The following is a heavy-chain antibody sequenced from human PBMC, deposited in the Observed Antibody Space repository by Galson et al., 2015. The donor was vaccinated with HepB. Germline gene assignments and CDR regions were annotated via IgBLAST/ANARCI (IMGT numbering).Heavy chain of an antibody. CDR1: GYTFSTYS. Sequence: SVKVSCKASGYTFSTYSITWVRQAPGQRLEWMGWINPGNGNTKYSQKFQGRVTITRDTSASTAYMELGSLRSTDTAVYYCARVSRYDSSGYYPWWGQGTLVTVSS. D-gene: IGHD3-22*01. V-gene: IGHV1-3*01. CDR3: ARVSRYDSSGYYPW. J-gene: IGHJ4*02. CDR2: INPGNGNT.